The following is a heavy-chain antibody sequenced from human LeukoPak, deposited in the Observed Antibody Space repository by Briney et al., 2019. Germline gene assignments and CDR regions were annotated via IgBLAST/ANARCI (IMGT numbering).Heavy chain of an antibody. CDR2: IYYSGST. J-gene: IGHJ6*03. CDR1: GGSISSSSYY. D-gene: IGHD3-3*01. Sequence: TSETLSLTCTVSGGSISSSSYYWGWIRQPPGKGLEWIGNIYYSGSTYYNPSLKSRVTISLDTSKNQFSLKLSSVTAADTAVYYCARVKTGRGLYDFWSGYQHYYYYYMDVWGKGTTVTVSS. CDR3: ARVKTGRGLYDFWSGYQHYYYYYMDV. V-gene: IGHV4-39*07.